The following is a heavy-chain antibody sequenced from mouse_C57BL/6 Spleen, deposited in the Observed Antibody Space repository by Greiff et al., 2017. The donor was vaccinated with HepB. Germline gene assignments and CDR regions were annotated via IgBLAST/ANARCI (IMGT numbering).Heavy chain of an antibody. V-gene: IGHV5-17*01. Sequence: DVMLVESGGGLVKPGGSLKLSCAASGFTFSDYGMHWVRQAPEKGLEWVAYISSGSSTIYYADTVKGRFTISRDNAKNTLFLQMTSLRSEDTAMYYGASGSSWDWFAYWGQGTLVTVSA. D-gene: IGHD1-1*01. J-gene: IGHJ3*01. CDR3: ASGSSWDWFAY. CDR2: ISSGSSTI. CDR1: GFTFSDYG.